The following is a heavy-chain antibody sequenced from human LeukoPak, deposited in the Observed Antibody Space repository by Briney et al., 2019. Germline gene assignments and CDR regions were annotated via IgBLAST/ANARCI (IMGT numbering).Heavy chain of an antibody. CDR1: GFTFSDYY. CDR2: ISSSGSTI. Sequence: EGSLRLSCAASGFTFSDYYMSWLRQAPGKGLEWASYISSSGSTIYYADSVKGRFTISRDNAKNSLYLQMNSLRAEDTAVYYCVLHDYGDYFDYWGQGTLVTVSS. J-gene: IGHJ4*02. V-gene: IGHV3-11*04. D-gene: IGHD4-17*01. CDR3: VLHDYGDYFDY.